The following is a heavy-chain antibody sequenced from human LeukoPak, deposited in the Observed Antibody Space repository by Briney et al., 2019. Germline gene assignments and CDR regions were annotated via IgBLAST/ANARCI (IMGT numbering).Heavy chain of an antibody. J-gene: IGHJ6*02. CDR2: INNDGSST. CDR1: GFTFSSYW. D-gene: IGHD3-22*01. CDR3: ARSHYYDSSGSFYYYYGLDV. V-gene: IGHV3-74*01. Sequence: PGGSLRLSCAASGFTFSSYWMHWVRQAPGKGPVWVSRINNDGSSTRYADSVKGRFTISRDNAKDPLYLQMTSLRAEDTAVYYCARSHYYDSSGSFYYYYGLDVWGQGTTVTVSS.